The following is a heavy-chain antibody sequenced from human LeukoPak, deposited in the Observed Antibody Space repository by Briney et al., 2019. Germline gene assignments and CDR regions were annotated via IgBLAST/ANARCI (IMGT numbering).Heavy chain of an antibody. CDR3: ATGYCSSTSCYTPNYYFDY. J-gene: IGHJ4*02. CDR1: GGSISSYY. CDR2: IYYSGST. Sequence: SETLSLTCTVSGGSISSYYWSWIRQPPGKGLEWIGYIYYSGSTNYNPSLKSRVTISVDTSKNQFSLKLSSVTAADTAVYYCATGYCSSTSCYTPNYYFDYWGQGTLVTVSS. D-gene: IGHD2-2*02. V-gene: IGHV4-59*12.